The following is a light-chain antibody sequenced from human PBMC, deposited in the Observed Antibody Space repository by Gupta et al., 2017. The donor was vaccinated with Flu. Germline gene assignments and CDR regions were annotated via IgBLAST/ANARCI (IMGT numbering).Light chain of an antibody. CDR3: CSYAGSYTVV. J-gene: IGLJ2*01. V-gene: IGLV2-11*01. CDR2: DVS. Sequence: QSALTQPRSVSGSPGQSVTISCTGTSSDVGGYNYVSWYQQHPGKAPKLMIYDVSNRPSGVPDRFSGSKAGNTASLTISGLQAEDDAYYYCCSYAGSYTVVFGGGTKLTVL. CDR1: SSDVGGYNY.